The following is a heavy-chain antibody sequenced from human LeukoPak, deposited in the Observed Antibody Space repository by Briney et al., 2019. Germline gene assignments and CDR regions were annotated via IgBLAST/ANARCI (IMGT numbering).Heavy chain of an antibody. CDR2: ISGSGGTT. V-gene: IGHV3-23*01. CDR3: AKDPRSYGDYVY. J-gene: IGHJ4*02. Sequence: GGSLRLSCAASGFTFSSDAMSCVRQALGGGLEWVSAISGSGGTTYYADSVKGRFTISRDNSKNTLYLQMNSLRAEDTAVYYCAKDPRSYGDYVYWGQGTLVTVSS. CDR1: GFTFSSDA. D-gene: IGHD4-17*01.